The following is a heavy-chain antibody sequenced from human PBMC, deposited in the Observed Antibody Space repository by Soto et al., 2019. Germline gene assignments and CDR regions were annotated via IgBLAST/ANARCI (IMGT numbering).Heavy chain of an antibody. J-gene: IGHJ3*01. CDR3: ARDSEGTVSGRGAVGG. CDR1: GGSIRNDNFY. CDR2: ISYSGFT. V-gene: IGHV4-31*03. D-gene: IGHD3-3*01. Sequence: QVQLQESGQRLVKPSQTLSLTCTVSGGSIRNDNFYWSYLRQRPGKVTEWIGYISYSGFTFYHPFLRGRVVLSVDPSTNQFCMITKSVTSAATAVYYCARDSEGTVSGRGAVGGWGRGTLVSFSS.